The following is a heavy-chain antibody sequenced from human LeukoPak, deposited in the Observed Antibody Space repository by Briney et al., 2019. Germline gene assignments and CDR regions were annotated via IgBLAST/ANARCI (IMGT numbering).Heavy chain of an antibody. CDR1: GYTLTGHH. V-gene: IGHV1-2*02. J-gene: IGHJ6*03. CDR3: ARDKSLELQALFDYYYYMDV. CDR2: HNPNTGGT. Sequence: ASVPVSCKASGYTLTGHHKHWGRPGPRQGVEWLRSHNPNTGGTNYAQKFQGRVTMTRDTSISTAYMELSRLRSDDRAVYYCARDKSLELQALFDYYYYMDVWGKGTTVTVYS. D-gene: IGHD1-7*01.